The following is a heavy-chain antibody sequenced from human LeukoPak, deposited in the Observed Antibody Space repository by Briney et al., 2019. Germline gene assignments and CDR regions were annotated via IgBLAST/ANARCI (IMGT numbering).Heavy chain of an antibody. Sequence: GGSLRLPCAASGFTFSNYWMSWVRQAPGKGLEWVANIKQDRSEKYYVDSVKGRFTISRDNAKNSLYLQMNSLRAEDTAVYYCARNEGGYEYLFDYWGQGTLVTVSS. V-gene: IGHV3-7*03. D-gene: IGHD5-12*01. CDR2: IKQDRSEK. CDR1: GFTFSNYW. J-gene: IGHJ4*02. CDR3: ARNEGGYEYLFDY.